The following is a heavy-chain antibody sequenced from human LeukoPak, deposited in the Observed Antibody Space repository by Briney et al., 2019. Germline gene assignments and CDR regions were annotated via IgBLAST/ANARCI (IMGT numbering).Heavy chain of an antibody. CDR3: TSSGGTLRGAFDI. D-gene: IGHD6-19*01. CDR2: ISYDGSNK. V-gene: IGHV3-30-3*01. J-gene: IGHJ3*02. Sequence: GRSLRLSCAASGFTFSSYAMHWVRQAPGKGLEWVAVISYDGSNKYYADSVKGRFTISRDNSKNTLYLQMNSLRAEDTAVYYCTSSGGTLRGAFDIWGQGTMVTVSS. CDR1: GFTFSSYA.